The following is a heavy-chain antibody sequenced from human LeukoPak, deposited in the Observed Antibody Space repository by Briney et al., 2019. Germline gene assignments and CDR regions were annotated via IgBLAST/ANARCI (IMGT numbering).Heavy chain of an antibody. V-gene: IGHV3-21*01. CDR1: GFTVSSYS. CDR2: ISSSSSYI. Sequence: PGGSLRLSCAASGFTVSSYSMNWVRQAPGKGLEWVSSISSSSSYIYYADSVKGRFTISRDNAKNSLYLQMNSLRAEDTAVYYCARVGGYSYGTWIDYWGQGTLVTVSS. D-gene: IGHD5-18*01. CDR3: ARVGGYSYGTWIDY. J-gene: IGHJ4*02.